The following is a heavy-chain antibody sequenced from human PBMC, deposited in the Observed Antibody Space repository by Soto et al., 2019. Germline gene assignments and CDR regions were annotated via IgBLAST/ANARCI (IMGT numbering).Heavy chain of an antibody. CDR1: GGSIISGDYY. CDR3: ARDSAPSGNRGMTY. V-gene: IGHV4-30-4*01. Sequence: TLSITCTVSGGSIISGDYYWNWIRQPPGKGLEWIGYIYYSGSTYYNPSLKSRATISEETSKNQFSLKLSSVTAADTAVYYCARDSAPSGNRGMTYWGQGTLVTVSS. D-gene: IGHD7-27*01. J-gene: IGHJ4*02. CDR2: IYYSGST.